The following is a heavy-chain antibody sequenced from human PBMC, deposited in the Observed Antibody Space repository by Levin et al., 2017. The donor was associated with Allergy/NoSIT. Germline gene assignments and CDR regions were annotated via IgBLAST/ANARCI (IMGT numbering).Heavy chain of an antibody. Sequence: GGSLRLSCVASGFSFSSYWMHWVRQTLGKGLVWVSRINTDGTNTVYADSVKGRFTVFRDNAKNTLYLQMSSLRAEDTAVYYCARGENGDDWGQGTLVTVSS. D-gene: IGHD3-16*01. J-gene: IGHJ4*02. V-gene: IGHV3-74*01. CDR1: GFSFSSYW. CDR2: INTDGTNT. CDR3: ARGENGDD.